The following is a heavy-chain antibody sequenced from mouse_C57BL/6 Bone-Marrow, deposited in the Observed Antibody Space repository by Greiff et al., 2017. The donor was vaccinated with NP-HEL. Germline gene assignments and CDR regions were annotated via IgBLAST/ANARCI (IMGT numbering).Heavy chain of an antibody. Sequence: DVMLVESGGGLVQPGGSLKLSCAASGFTFSDYGMAWVRQAPRKGPEWVAFISNLAYSIYYADTVTGRFTISRENAKNTLYLEMSSLRSEDTAMYYCARLNYGSSDWYFDVWGTGTTVTVSS. J-gene: IGHJ1*03. CDR3: ARLNYGSSDWYFDV. CDR1: GFTFSDYG. CDR2: ISNLAYSI. D-gene: IGHD1-1*01. V-gene: IGHV5-15*01.